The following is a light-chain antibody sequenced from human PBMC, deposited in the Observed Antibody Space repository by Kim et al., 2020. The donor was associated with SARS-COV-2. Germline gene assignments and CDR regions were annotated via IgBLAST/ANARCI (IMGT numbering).Light chain of an antibody. Sequence: ASVKLTCTLSSGHSSYAIAWHQQHPEKGPRYLMKINSDGSNNKGDGIPDRFSGSSSGAERYLIISSLQSEDEADYYCQTWGTGIVVFGGGTQLTVL. J-gene: IGLJ2*01. CDR3: QTWGTGIVV. CDR2: INSDGSN. CDR1: SGHSSYA. V-gene: IGLV4-69*01.